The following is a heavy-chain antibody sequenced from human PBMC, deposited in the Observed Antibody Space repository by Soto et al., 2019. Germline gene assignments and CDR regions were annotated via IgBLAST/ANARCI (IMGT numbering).Heavy chain of an antibody. Sequence: LSCAGSGFTFSDYYMSWIRQAPGQGLEWVSYMSSSGVTVFYADSVKGRFTISRDNAKNSLYLQMYSLRAEDSAVYYCARNTISAAGADYYGLDVWGQGTTVTVSS. J-gene: IGHJ6*02. CDR2: MSSSGVTV. CDR1: GFTFSDYY. V-gene: IGHV3-11*01. D-gene: IGHD6-13*01. CDR3: ARNTISAAGADYYGLDV.